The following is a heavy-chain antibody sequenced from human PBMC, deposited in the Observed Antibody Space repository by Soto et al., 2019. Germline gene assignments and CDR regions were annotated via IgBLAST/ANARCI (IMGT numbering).Heavy chain of an antibody. CDR3: ARAVRGSGWGGAFDI. CDR2: IYHSGST. V-gene: IGHV4-4*02. CDR1: SGSISSSNW. Sequence: QVQLQESGPGLVKPSGTLSLTCAVSSGSISSSNWWSWVRQPPGKGLEWIGEIYHSGSTNYNPSLKSRVTKSVDKSKNQFSLKLSSVTAADTAVYYCARAVRGSGWGGAFDIWGQGTMVTVSS. D-gene: IGHD6-19*01. J-gene: IGHJ3*02.